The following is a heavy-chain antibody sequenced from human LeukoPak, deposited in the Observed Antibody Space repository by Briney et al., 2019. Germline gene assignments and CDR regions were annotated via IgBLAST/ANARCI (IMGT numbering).Heavy chain of an antibody. V-gene: IGHV4-4*07. D-gene: IGHD2-15*01. CDR2: IYTSGST. Sequence: SETLSLTCTVSGGSISSYYWSWIRQPAGQGLEWIGRIYTSGSTNYNPSLKSRVTMSVDTSKNQFSLKLSSVTAADTAVYYCARGGCSGGSCYSGSNKYMDVWGKGTTVTVSS. CDR1: GGSISSYY. J-gene: IGHJ6*03. CDR3: ARGGCSGGSCYSGSNKYMDV.